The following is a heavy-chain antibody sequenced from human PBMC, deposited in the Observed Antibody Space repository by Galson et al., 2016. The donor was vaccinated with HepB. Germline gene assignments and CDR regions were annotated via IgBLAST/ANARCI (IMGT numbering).Heavy chain of an antibody. D-gene: IGHD7-27*01. J-gene: IGHJ6*02. CDR3: VRGGLGV. CDR1: GYSFSSYG. CDR2: ISTFNGYT. V-gene: IGHV1-18*01. Sequence: SVKVSCKASGYSFSSYGISWVRQAPGQGLVWLGWISTFNGYTKYAQKLQDRLTMTTDTPTSTAYMELRSLRYDDTAVYYCVRGGLGVWGQGTTVTVSS.